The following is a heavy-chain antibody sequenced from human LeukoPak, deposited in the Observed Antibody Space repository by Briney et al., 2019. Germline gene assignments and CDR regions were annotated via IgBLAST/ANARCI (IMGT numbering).Heavy chain of an antibody. CDR1: GGSFSGYY. Sequence: PSETLSLTCAVYGGSFSGYYWSWIRQPPGKGLECIGEINHSGSTNYNPSLKSRVTISVDTSKNQFSLKLSSVTAADTAVYYCARKRITIFGVLYWFDPWGQGTLVTVSS. J-gene: IGHJ5*02. CDR2: INHSGST. CDR3: ARKRITIFGVLYWFDP. D-gene: IGHD3-3*01. V-gene: IGHV4-34*01.